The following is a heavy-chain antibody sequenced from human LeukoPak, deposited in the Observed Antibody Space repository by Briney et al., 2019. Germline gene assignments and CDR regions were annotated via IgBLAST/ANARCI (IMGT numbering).Heavy chain of an antibody. Sequence: GGSLRLSCAASGFTFSTYWMHWVRQAPGKGLVWVSGINSDGRNTNYADSVKGRFTISRDNAKNTLYLQMNSLRAEDTAVYYCVKLSIIGVDYWGQGALVTVSS. CDR2: INSDGRNT. CDR1: GFTFSTYW. D-gene: IGHD2/OR15-2a*01. V-gene: IGHV3-74*01. J-gene: IGHJ4*02. CDR3: VKLSIIGVDY.